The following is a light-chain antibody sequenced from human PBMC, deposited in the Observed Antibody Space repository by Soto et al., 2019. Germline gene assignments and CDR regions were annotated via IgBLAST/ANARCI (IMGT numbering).Light chain of an antibody. V-gene: IGKV1-5*03. CDR1: QSISNW. CDR3: QQYDRFPYT. J-gene: IGKJ2*01. Sequence: DIQMTQSPSTLSASVGDTVTITCRASQSISNWLAWYQQKPGQAPKLLIHKASTLESGVPSRFSGSGSGTEFTLTISSLQPDDFATFYCQQYDRFPYTFVKGTKLEIK. CDR2: KAS.